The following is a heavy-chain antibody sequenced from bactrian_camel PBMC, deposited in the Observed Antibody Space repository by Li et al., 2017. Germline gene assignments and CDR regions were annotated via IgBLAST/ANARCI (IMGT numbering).Heavy chain of an antibody. J-gene: IGHJ4*01. CDR1: VDVFSRCH. Sequence: HVQLVESGGGSVQAGGSLRLSCSASVDVFSRCHMGWFRQAPGKEREWVAHVDRAGSRRYADSVKGRFTISKDNAKNTLFLQMNSLKPEDNAMYYCAACGSCYAGGASGCRYWGQGTQVTVS. D-gene: IGHD1*01. CDR3: AACGSCYAGGASGCRY. CDR2: VDRAGSR. V-gene: IGHV3S53*01.